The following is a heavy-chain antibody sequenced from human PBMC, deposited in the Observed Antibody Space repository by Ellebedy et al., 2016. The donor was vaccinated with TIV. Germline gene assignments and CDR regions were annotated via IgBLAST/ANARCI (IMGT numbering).Heavy chain of an antibody. CDR2: IHSSGTT. CDR1: GGPISSSTSY. Sequence: MPSETLSLTCTASGGPISSSTSYWGWIRQPPGKGLEWLGSIHSSGTTYYNPSLKSRLAISTITSQSQFSLHLRSVTAADTAVYYWATARRDPYYYGMDVWGRGTTVTVSS. V-gene: IGHV4-39*01. J-gene: IGHJ6*02. CDR3: ATARRDPYYYGMDV. D-gene: IGHD6-25*01.